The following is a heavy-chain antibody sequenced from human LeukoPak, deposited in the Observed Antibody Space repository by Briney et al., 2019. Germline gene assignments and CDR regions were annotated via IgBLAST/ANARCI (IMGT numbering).Heavy chain of an antibody. CDR1: GGSFSGYY. J-gene: IGHJ4*02. D-gene: IGHD6-25*01. V-gene: IGHV4-34*01. Sequence: SETLSLTCAVYGGSFSGYYWSWIRQPPGKGLEWIGEINHSGSTNYNPSLKSRVTISVDTSKNQFSLKLSSVTAADTAVYYCARSPVRQRLAKGFDYWGQGTLVTVSS. CDR2: INHSGST. CDR3: ARSPVRQRLAKGFDY.